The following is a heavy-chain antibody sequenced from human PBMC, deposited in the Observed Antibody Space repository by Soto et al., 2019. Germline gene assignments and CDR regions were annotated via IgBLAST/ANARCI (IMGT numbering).Heavy chain of an antibody. CDR2: IIPIFGTA. J-gene: IGHJ4*02. V-gene: IGHV1-69*01. CDR3: ARERGGYDYVWGSKGLGC. D-gene: IGHD3-16*01. Sequence: QVQLVQSGAEVKKPGSSVKVSCKASGGTFSSYAISWVRQAPGQGLEWMGGIIPIFGTANYAQKFQGRVTITADESTSTAYMELSSLRSEDTAVYYCARERGGYDYVWGSKGLGCWGQGTLVTVSS. CDR1: GGTFSSYA.